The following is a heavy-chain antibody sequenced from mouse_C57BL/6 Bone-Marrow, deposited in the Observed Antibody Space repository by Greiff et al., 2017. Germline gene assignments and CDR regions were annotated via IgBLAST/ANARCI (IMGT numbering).Heavy chain of an antibody. Sequence: EVMLVESGGGLVRSGRSLRLSCATSGFTFSDFYMEWVRQAPGKGLEWIAASRNKANDYTTEYSASVKGRFIVSRDTSQSILYLQMNALRAEDTAIYYCARDAPYYDYAMDYWGQGTSVTVSS. V-gene: IGHV7-1*01. CDR3: ARDAPYYDYAMDY. CDR1: GFTFSDFY. CDR2: SRNKANDYTT. D-gene: IGHD2-4*01. J-gene: IGHJ4*01.